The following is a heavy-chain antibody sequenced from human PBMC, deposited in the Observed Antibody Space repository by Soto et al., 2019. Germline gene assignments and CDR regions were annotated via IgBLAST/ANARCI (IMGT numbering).Heavy chain of an antibody. D-gene: IGHD3-3*01. CDR3: ARHWRTGYSTVFGVVMGWFDP. CDR2: IYYSGRT. J-gene: IGHJ5*02. Sequence: SETLSLTCTATGDSITGTDYYWGWIRQPPGKGLEWVASIYYSGRTHHNPSLKSRVTISVDTSKNQFSLKVTSVTAADTAVYYCARHWRTGYSTVFGVVMGWFDPWGQGTLVTVSS. CDR1: GDSITGTDYY. V-gene: IGHV4-39*01.